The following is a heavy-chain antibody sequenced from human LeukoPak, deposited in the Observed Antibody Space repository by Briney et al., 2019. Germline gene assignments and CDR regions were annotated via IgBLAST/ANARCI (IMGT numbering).Heavy chain of an antibody. J-gene: IGHJ4*02. V-gene: IGHV3-21*01. CDR2: ISSSSTYI. Sequence: GGSLRLSCAASGFTFSSYSMYWVRQAPGKGLEWVSSISSSSTYIYYADSLKGRFAISRDNAKNSLYLQMNSLRAEDTAVYYCARGGDTAMVGYWGQGTLVTVSS. D-gene: IGHD5-18*01. CDR3: ARGGDTAMVGY. CDR1: GFTFSSYS.